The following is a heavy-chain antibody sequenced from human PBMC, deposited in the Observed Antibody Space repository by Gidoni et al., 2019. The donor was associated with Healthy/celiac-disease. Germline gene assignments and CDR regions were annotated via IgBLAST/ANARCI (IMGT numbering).Heavy chain of an antibody. CDR3: ARGPSGSGWSELLYYYYYYGMDV. J-gene: IGHJ6*02. V-gene: IGHV3-30*03. CDR2: ISYDGSNK. Sequence: QVQLVESGGGVVQPGRSLRLPCAASGFTFSSYGLHWVRQAPGNGLEWVAVISYDGSNKYYADAVKGRFTISRDNSKNTLYLQMNSLRAEDTAVYYCARGPSGSGWSELLYYYYYYGMDVWGQGTTVTVSS. CDR1: GFTFSSYG. D-gene: IGHD6-19*01.